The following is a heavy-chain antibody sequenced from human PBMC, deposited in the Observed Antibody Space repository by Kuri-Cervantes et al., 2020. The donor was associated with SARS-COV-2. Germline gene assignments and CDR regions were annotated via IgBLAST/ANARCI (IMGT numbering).Heavy chain of an antibody. CDR3: ASDCSTTSCYPY. Sequence: GGSLRPSCAASGFTFSSYAMSWVRQAPGKGLEWVSAISGSGGSTYYADSVKGRFTISRDNAKNSLYLQMNSLRVEDTAVYYCASDCSTTSCYPYWGQGTLVTVSS. J-gene: IGHJ4*02. D-gene: IGHD2-2*01. CDR2: ISGSGGST. CDR1: GFTFSSYA. V-gene: IGHV3-23*01.